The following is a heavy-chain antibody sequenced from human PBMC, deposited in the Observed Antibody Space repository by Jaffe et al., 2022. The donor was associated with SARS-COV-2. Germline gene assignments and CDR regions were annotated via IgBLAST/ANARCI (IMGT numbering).Heavy chain of an antibody. D-gene: IGHD2-15*01. CDR2: IYTSGST. J-gene: IGHJ6*02. Sequence: QVQLQESGPGLVKPSQTLSLTCTVSGGSISSGSYYWSWIRQPAGKGLEWIGRIYTSGSTNYNPSLKSRVTISVDTSKNQFSLKLSSVTAADTAVYYCARESWCSGGSCYLPPDYYYGMDVWGQGTTVTVSS. CDR3: ARESWCSGGSCYLPPDYYYGMDV. CDR1: GGSISSGSYY. V-gene: IGHV4-61*02.